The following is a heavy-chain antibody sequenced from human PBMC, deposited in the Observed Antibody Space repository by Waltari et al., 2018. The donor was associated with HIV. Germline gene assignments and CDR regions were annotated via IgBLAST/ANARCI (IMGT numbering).Heavy chain of an antibody. J-gene: IGHJ3*01. V-gene: IGHV1-8*01. CDR2: MNPSSGNT. CDR1: GYIFTSYD. CDR3: ARAVGLAFDV. Sequence: QVQLVQSGAEVKKPGASVKVSCKTSGYIFTSYDINRVGQAPGQGLEWIGWMNPSSGNTFYAQNFLGRVFMTGNTSVSTAYLELSNLGSEDTAVYYCARAVGLAFDVWGQGTMVTVSS.